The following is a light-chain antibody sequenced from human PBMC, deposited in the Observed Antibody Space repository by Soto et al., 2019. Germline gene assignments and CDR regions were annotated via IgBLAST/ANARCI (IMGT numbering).Light chain of an antibody. CDR3: QQYNNWPPDT. CDR2: GAS. CDR1: QSIISN. J-gene: IGKJ2*01. V-gene: IGKV3D-15*01. Sequence: EIVMTQSPATLSVSPGERATLSCRARQSIISNLVWYQQKPGQAPRLLIYGASTRATGIPARFSGSGSGTEFTLTISSLQSEDFAVYYCQQYNNWPPDTFGQGTK.